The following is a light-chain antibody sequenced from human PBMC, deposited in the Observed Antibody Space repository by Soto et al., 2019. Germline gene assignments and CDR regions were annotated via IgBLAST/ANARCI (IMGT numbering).Light chain of an antibody. CDR3: QQYNNCPSCT. V-gene: IGKV3-15*01. J-gene: IGKJ2*02. Sequence: EIVMTQSPATLSVSPAERATLSCRASQSVSSNLAWYQQKPGQAPRLLIYGASTRATGIPARFSGSGSGTEFTLTISSLQSEDVALSYCQQYNNCPSCTFGHGTRLEIK. CDR2: GAS. CDR1: QSVSSN.